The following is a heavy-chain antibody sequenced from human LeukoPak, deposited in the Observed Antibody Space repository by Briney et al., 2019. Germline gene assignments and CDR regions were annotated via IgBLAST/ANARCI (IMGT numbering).Heavy chain of an antibody. CDR2: INSDGSST. J-gene: IGHJ6*02. D-gene: IGHD3-22*01. Sequence: PGGSLRLSCAASGFTFSSYWMHWVRQAPGKGLVWVSRINSDGSSTSYADSVKGRFTISRGNAKNTLYLQMNSLRAEDTAVYYCARVGDSSGYYGYYYYYYGMGVWGQGTTATVSS. V-gene: IGHV3-74*01. CDR3: ARVGDSSGYYGYYYYYYGMGV. CDR1: GFTFSSYW.